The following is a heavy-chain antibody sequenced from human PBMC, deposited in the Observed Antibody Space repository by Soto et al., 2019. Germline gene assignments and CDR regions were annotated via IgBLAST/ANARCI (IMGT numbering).Heavy chain of an antibody. V-gene: IGHV3-30*18. Sequence: GWSLRLSCAASGFSFSSYCMHWVRQAPGKGLEWVAVISYDGSNKYYVDSVKGRFTISRDNSKNTLFLQMNSLRADDTAVYYCAKAMDTGDIDYCGKATLVAVSA. CDR2: ISYDGSNK. CDR3: AKAMDTGDIDY. J-gene: IGHJ4*02. CDR1: GFSFSSYC.